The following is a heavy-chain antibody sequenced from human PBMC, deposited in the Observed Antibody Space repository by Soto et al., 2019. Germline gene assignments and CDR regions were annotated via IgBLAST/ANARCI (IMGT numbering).Heavy chain of an antibody. J-gene: IGHJ5*02. V-gene: IGHV3-23*01. CDR1: GCTFSSYA. CDR3: AKWRITGTTSWFDP. CDR2: IIGSCGRT. Sequence: GGSLRLSCAASGCTFSSYAISWVRQAPGKGLEWVSAIIGSCGRTYYADSLQGRFTISTDNSKNTLYLQMNSLRAEDTAVYYCAKWRITGTTSWFDPWGQGTLVTVSS. D-gene: IGHD1-7*01.